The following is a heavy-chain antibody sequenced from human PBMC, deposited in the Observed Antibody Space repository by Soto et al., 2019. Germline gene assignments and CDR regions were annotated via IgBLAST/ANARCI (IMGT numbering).Heavy chain of an antibody. CDR1: GGSISSGDYY. D-gene: IGHD3-9*01. J-gene: IGHJ5*02. Sequence: SETLSLTCTVSGGSISSGDYYWSWIRQPPGKGLEWIGYIYYSGSTYYNPSLKSRVTISVDTSKNQFSLQLDSVTPEDTAVYYCARGPGILNPWGQGIQVTVSS. V-gene: IGHV4-30-4*01. CDR2: IYYSGST. CDR3: ARGPGILNP.